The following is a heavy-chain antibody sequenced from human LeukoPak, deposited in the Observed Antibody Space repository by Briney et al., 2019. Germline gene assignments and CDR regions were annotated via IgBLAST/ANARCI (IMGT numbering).Heavy chain of an antibody. Sequence: SETLSLTCTVSGGSISSYYWSWIRQPPGKGLEWIGYIYYSGNTYYNPSLESRVTISLDTSKNQFSLKLSSVTAADTAVYYCARGGGLGLDYWGQGTLVTVSS. CDR1: GGSISSYY. D-gene: IGHD3/OR15-3a*01. V-gene: IGHV4-30-4*08. CDR2: IYYSGNT. CDR3: ARGGGLGLDY. J-gene: IGHJ4*02.